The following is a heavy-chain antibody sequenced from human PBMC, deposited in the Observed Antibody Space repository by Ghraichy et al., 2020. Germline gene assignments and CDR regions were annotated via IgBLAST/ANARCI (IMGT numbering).Heavy chain of an antibody. V-gene: IGHV1-2*02. CDR3: ARDYLMVRAPSDY. J-gene: IGHJ4*02. CDR2: INPNSGGT. Sequence: ASVKVSCKASGYTFTGYYMHWVRQAPGQGLEWMGWINPNSGGTNYAQKFQGRVTMTRDTSISTAYMELSRLRSDDTAVYYCARDYLMVRAPSDYWGQGTLVTVYS. D-gene: IGHD3-10*01. CDR1: GYTFTGYY.